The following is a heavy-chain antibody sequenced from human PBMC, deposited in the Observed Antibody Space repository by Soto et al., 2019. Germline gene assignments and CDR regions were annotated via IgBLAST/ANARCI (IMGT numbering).Heavy chain of an antibody. D-gene: IGHD6-13*01. CDR3: AAKPPRGVTVAAGGYAFDF. V-gene: IGHV1-3*01. Sequence: QVQLVQSGAEVKKPGASVKISCKASGYTFSNSAMHWVRQAPGQRLEWMGWVNAGHGNTKYSQKFQGRVTITRDTSASTAYMDLSSLRSEDTAEYYCAAKPPRGVTVAAGGYAFDFWGQGTLVIVSS. CDR1: GYTFSNSA. J-gene: IGHJ3*01. CDR2: VNAGHGNT.